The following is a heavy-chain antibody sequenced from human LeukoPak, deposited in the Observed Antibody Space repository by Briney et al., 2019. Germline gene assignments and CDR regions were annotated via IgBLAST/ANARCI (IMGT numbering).Heavy chain of an antibody. CDR1: GFTFSNYA. Sequence: GGSLRLSCAASGFTFSNYAMNWVRQAPGKGLDWVSAISSSGFSTYYADSVKGRFTISRDNSKNTLYLQMNSLRAEDAAVYYCAKGVPDYIHYFDYWGQGTLVTVSS. V-gene: IGHV3-23*01. D-gene: IGHD3-10*01. CDR2: ISSSGFST. CDR3: AKGVPDYIHYFDY. J-gene: IGHJ4*02.